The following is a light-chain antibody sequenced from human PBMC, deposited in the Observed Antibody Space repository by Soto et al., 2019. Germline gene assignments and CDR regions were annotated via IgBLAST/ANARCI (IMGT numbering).Light chain of an antibody. CDR1: QSVSSSY. CDR3: QQYDTSVYT. Sequence: EIVLTQSPGTLSLSPGERATLSCRASQSVSSSYVAWYQQKPGQAPRLLIYGASSRATGIPDRFSGSGSETDFTLTISRLEPEDFAVYYCQQYDTSVYTFGQGTKLEIK. CDR2: GAS. V-gene: IGKV3-20*01. J-gene: IGKJ2*01.